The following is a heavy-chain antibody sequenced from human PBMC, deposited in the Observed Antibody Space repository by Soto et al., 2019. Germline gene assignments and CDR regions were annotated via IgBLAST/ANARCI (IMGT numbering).Heavy chain of an antibody. J-gene: IGHJ4*02. V-gene: IGHV4-39*01. CDR1: GGSISSRDSY. Sequence: PSETLSLTCTVSGGSISSRDSYWGWIRQPPGKGLEWIGSFHYSGSTYYNPSLKSRVTISVDTSKNQLSLRVTSVTAADTAVYYCARAFGRSQFDYWGQGTLVTVSS. D-gene: IGHD3-16*01. CDR3: ARAFGRSQFDY. CDR2: FHYSGST.